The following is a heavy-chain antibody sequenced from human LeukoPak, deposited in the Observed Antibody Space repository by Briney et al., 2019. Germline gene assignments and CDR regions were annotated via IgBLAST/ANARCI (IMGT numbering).Heavy chain of an antibody. J-gene: IGHJ5*02. V-gene: IGHV1-18*01. CDR2: IGAYNGNT. CDR1: GYTFTSYG. D-gene: IGHD3-3*01. Sequence: ASVKVSCKASGYTFTSYGISWVRQAPGQGLEWMGWIGAYNGNTNYAQKLQGRVTMTTDTSTSTASMELRSLRSDDTAVYYCARAEDQRYYDFWSGYYSNWFDPWGQGTLVTVSS. CDR3: ARAEDQRYYDFWSGYYSNWFDP.